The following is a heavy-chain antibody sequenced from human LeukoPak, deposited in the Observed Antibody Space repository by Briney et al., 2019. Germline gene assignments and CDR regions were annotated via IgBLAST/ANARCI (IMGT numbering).Heavy chain of an antibody. Sequence: GESLKISCKGSGYSFTSYWIGWVRQMPGKGLEWMGIIYPGDSDTRYSPSFQGQVTISADKSISTAYLQWSSRKASDTAMYYCARPKYYDSSGYPAPPDAFDIWGQGTMVTVSS. CDR2: IYPGDSDT. CDR3: ARPKYYDSSGYPAPPDAFDI. J-gene: IGHJ3*02. V-gene: IGHV5-51*01. D-gene: IGHD3-22*01. CDR1: GYSFTSYW.